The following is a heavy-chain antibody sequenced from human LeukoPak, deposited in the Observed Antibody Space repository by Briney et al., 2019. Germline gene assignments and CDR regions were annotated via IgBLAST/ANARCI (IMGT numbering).Heavy chain of an antibody. CDR3: AKKASRSSTSLGAFDI. Sequence: ASVKVSCKASGYTFTGYYMHWVRQAPGQGLEWMGWINPNSGGTNYAQKFQGRVTMTRDTSISTAYMELSRLRSDDTAVYYCAKKASRSSTSLGAFDIWGQGTMVTVSS. J-gene: IGHJ3*02. CDR2: INPNSGGT. D-gene: IGHD2-2*01. V-gene: IGHV1-2*02. CDR1: GYTFTGYY.